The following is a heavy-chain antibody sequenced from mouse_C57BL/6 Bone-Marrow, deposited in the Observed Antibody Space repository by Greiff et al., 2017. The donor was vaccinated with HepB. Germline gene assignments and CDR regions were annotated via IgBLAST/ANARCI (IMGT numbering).Heavy chain of an antibody. CDR2: IWWDDDK. J-gene: IGHJ2*01. CDR1: GFSLSTFGMG. CDR3: ARPYYYGSSHYFDY. Sequence: QVTLKESGPGLLQPSQTLSLTCSFSGFSLSTFGMGVGWIRQPSGKGLEWLAHIWWDDDKYYNPALKSRLTLSKDTSKNQVFLKIANVDTADTATYYCARPYYYGSSHYFDYWGQGTTLTVSS. D-gene: IGHD1-1*01. V-gene: IGHV8-8*01.